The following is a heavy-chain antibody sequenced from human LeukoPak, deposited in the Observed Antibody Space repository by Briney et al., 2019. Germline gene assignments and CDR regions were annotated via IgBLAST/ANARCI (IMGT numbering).Heavy chain of an antibody. V-gene: IGHV1-8*03. D-gene: IGHD3-22*01. CDR3: ARENDYYDSSGYYPAFDP. CDR1: GYTFTSYD. Sequence: ASVKVSCKASGYTFTSYDINWVRQATGQGLEWMGWMNPNSGNTGYAQKFQGRVTITRNTSISTAYMELSSLRSEDTAVYYCARENDYYDSSGYYPAFDPWGQGTLVTVSS. CDR2: MNPNSGNT. J-gene: IGHJ5*02.